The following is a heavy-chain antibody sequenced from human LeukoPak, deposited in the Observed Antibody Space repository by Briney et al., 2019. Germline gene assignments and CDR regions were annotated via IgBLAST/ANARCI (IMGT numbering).Heavy chain of an antibody. CDR3: ARGGYYDSSGYYYFDY. J-gene: IGHJ4*02. CDR1: GFTFDDYG. V-gene: IGHV3-20*04. Sequence: GGSLRRSCAASGFTFDDYGMSWVREAPGKGLEWVSGINWNGGSTGYADSVKGRFTISRDNAKNSLYLQMNSLRAEDTALYYCARGGYYDSSGYYYFDYWGQGTLVTVSS. CDR2: INWNGGST. D-gene: IGHD3-22*01.